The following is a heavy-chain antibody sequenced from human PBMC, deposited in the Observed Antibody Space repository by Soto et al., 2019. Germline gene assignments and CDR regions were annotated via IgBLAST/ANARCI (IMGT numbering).Heavy chain of an antibody. CDR3: AKPMVRGVIIPLGVDY. D-gene: IGHD3-10*01. CDR2: ISGSGGST. V-gene: IGHV3-23*01. CDR1: GFTFSSYA. J-gene: IGHJ4*02. Sequence: GGSLRLSCAASGFTFSSYAMSWVRQAPGKGLEWVSAISGSGGSTYYADSVKGRFTISRDNSKNTLYLQMNSLRAEDTAVYYCAKPMVRGVIIPLGVDYWGQGTLVTVSS.